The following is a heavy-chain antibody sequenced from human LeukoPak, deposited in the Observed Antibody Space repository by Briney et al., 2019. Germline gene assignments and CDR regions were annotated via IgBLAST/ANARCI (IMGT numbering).Heavy chain of an antibody. CDR2: ISYSGGT. CDR1: GGSIRSYY. Sequence: SETLSLTCTVSGGSIRSYYWSWIRQPPGKGLEWIGYISYSGGTNYNPSLRSRVTISVDTSENHFSLKVTSVTAADTAVYYCARDRDYVGGFDPWGQGILVTVSS. J-gene: IGHJ5*02. CDR3: ARDRDYVGGFDP. V-gene: IGHV4-59*01. D-gene: IGHD2-21*01.